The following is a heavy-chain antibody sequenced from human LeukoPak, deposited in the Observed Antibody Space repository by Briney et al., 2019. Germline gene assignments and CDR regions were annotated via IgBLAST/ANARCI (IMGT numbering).Heavy chain of an antibody. CDR2: INAGNGNT. CDR3: ARDRGNDYYDSSGYYYPDAFDI. Sequence: GASVKVSCKASGYTFTSYAMHWVRQAPGQRLEWMGWINAGNGNTKSSQKFQGRVTITRDTSASTAYMELSSLRSGDTAVYYCARDRGNDYYDSSGYYYPDAFDIWGQGTMVTVSP. V-gene: IGHV1-3*01. D-gene: IGHD3-22*01. CDR1: GYTFTSYA. J-gene: IGHJ3*02.